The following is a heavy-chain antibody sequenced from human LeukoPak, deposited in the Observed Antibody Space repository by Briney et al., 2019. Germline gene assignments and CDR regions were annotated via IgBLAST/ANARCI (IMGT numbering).Heavy chain of an antibody. CDR2: INWNGGST. CDR3: ARGKTSRYYYYGMDV. J-gene: IGHJ6*02. Sequence: GGSLRLSCAASGFTFDDYGMSWVRQAPGKGLEWVSGINWNGGSTGYADSVKGRFTISRDNDKNSLYLQMNTLRAEDTALYYCARGKTSRYYYYGMDVWGQGTTVTVSS. V-gene: IGHV3-20*04. CDR1: GFTFDDYG.